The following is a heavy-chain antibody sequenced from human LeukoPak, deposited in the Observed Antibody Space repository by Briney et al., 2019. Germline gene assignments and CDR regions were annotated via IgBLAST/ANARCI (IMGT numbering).Heavy chain of an antibody. CDR2: INHSGST. Sequence: PSETLSLTCAVYGGSFSGYYWNWIRQLPRKGLEWIGEINHSGSTNYNPSLKSRVTISVDTSKNQFSLKLSSVTAADTAVYYCARGGVVAATLRQYGMDVWGQGTTVTVSS. V-gene: IGHV4-34*01. CDR3: ARGGVVAATLRQYGMDV. D-gene: IGHD2-15*01. J-gene: IGHJ6*02. CDR1: GGSFSGYY.